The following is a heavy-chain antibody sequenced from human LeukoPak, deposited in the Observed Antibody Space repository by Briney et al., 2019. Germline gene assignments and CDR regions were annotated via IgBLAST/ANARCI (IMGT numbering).Heavy chain of an antibody. CDR1: GFTFSNYG. CDR3: AKGGRSYSGSSSDY. CDR2: IRYDGNNE. D-gene: IGHD1-26*01. J-gene: IGHJ4*02. V-gene: IGHV3-30*02. Sequence: GGSLRLSCAASGFTFSNYGMHWVRQAPGKGLEWVAFIRYDGNNEYYADSVKGRFTISRDNSKYTLYLQMNSLRAEDTAVYYCAKGGRSYSGSSSDYWGQGTLVTVSS.